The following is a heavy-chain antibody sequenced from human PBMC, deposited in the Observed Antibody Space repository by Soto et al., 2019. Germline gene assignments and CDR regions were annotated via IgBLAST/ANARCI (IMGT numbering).Heavy chain of an antibody. J-gene: IGHJ4*02. CDR3: AKGRPASYYYDSSGYGTQFDY. V-gene: IGHV3-23*01. CDR1: GFTFSSYA. Sequence: PGESLKISCAASGFTFSSYAMSWVRQAPGKGLEWVSAISGSGGSTYYADSVKGRFTISRDNSKNTLYLQMNSLRAEDTAVYYCAKGRPASYYYDSSGYGTQFDYWGQGTLVTVSS. CDR2: ISGSGGST. D-gene: IGHD3-22*01.